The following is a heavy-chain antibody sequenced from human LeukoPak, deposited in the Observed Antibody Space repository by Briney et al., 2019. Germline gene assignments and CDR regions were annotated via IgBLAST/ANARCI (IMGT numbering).Heavy chain of an antibody. V-gene: IGHV3-21*01. J-gene: IGHJ4*02. CDR1: GFTFSSYA. Sequence: GGSLRLSCAASGFTFSSYAMSWVRQAPGKGLEWVSSISSSSSYIYYADSVKGRFTISRDNAKNSLYLQMNSLRAEDTAVYYCARGGITMIVVVTGDYWGQGTLVTVSS. CDR2: ISSSSSYI. D-gene: IGHD3-22*01. CDR3: ARGGITMIVVVTGDY.